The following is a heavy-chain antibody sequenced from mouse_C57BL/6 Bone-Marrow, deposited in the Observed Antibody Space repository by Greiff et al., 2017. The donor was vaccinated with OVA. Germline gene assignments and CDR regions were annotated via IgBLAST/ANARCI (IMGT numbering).Heavy chain of an antibody. Sequence: VKLMESGPGLVAPSQSLSITCTVSGFSLTSYGVHWVRQPPGKGLEWLVVIWSDGSTTYNSALKSRPSISKDNSKSQVFLKMNSLQTDDTAMYYCARHVTTVVSPFDYWGQGTTLTVSS. CDR1: GFSLTSYG. J-gene: IGHJ2*01. V-gene: IGHV2-6-1*01. D-gene: IGHD1-1*01. CDR3: ARHVTTVVSPFDY. CDR2: IWSDGST.